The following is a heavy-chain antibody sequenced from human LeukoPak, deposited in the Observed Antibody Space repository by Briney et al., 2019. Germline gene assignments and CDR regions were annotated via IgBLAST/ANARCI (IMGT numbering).Heavy chain of an antibody. D-gene: IGHD6-19*01. CDR3: AISSGWYSYYFDY. J-gene: IGHJ4*02. Sequence: GGSLRLSCAAPGFTLSSYAMSWVRQAPGKGLEWVSAISGSGGSTYYAASVKGRFTISRDNSKNTLYLQMNSLRAEDTAVYYCAISSGWYSYYFDYWGQGTLVTVSS. V-gene: IGHV3-23*01. CDR2: ISGSGGST. CDR1: GFTLSSYA.